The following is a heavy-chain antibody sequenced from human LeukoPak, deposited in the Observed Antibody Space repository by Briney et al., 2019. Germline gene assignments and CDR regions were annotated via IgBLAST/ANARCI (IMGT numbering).Heavy chain of an antibody. V-gene: IGHV1-18*01. Sequence: ASVKVSCKASGYTFTSYGISWVRQAPGQGLEWMGWISAYNGNTNYAQKLQGRVTMTTDTSTSTAYMELRSLRSDDTAVYYCGRDLTVWGSPVAFDIWGQGTMVTVSS. CDR3: GRDLTVWGSPVAFDI. CDR2: ISAYNGNT. J-gene: IGHJ3*02. CDR1: GYTFTSYG. D-gene: IGHD3-16*01.